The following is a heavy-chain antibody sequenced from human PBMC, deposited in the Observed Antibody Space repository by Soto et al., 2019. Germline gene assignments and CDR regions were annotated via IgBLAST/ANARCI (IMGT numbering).Heavy chain of an antibody. D-gene: IGHD4-17*01. CDR3: VRITVTTVGFYDY. J-gene: IGHJ4*02. Sequence: GGSLRLSCAASGFTFSSYSMNRVRQAPGKGLEWVSYISSSSSITYYADSVKGRFTISRDNAKNSLYLQMSSLRAEDTAVYYCVRITVTTVGFYDYWGQGTLVTVSS. CDR1: GFTFSSYS. CDR2: ISSSSSIT. V-gene: IGHV3-48*01.